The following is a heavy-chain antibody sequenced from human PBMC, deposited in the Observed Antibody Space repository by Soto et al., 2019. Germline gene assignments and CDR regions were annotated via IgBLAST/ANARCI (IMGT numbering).Heavy chain of an antibody. J-gene: IGHJ4*02. CDR1: GGSISGHS. CDR3: VRGRSYSVYDF. CDR2: IYPSGST. D-gene: IGHD5-12*01. V-gene: IGHV4-4*07. Sequence: SETLSLTCTVSGGSISGHSWIWIRQPAGRGLEWIGHIYPSGSTSYNPSLRSRVSMSRDTSNNQIFLNLTSVTAADTAVFYCVRGRSYSVYDFWGPGTLVTVS.